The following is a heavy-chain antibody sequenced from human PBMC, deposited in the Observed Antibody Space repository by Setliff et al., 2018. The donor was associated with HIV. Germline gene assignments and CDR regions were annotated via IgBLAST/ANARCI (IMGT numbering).Heavy chain of an antibody. D-gene: IGHD3-16*01. CDR3: ARTVKTTLGDLLSPYYYYMDL. J-gene: IGHJ6*03. CDR1: GYTFINYG. Sequence: ASVKVSCKAYGYTFINYGITWVRQAPGQGLEWMGWMSTYSGNTDHAQNVQGRFTMTSDTSTTTAYMELRNLRSNDSAVYYCARTVKTTLGDLLSPYYYYMDLWGKGTTVTVSS. CDR2: MSTYSGNT. V-gene: IGHV1-18*01.